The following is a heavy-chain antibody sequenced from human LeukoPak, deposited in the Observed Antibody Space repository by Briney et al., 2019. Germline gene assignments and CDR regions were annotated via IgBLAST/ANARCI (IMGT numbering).Heavy chain of an antibody. Sequence: ASVKVSCKASGYTFTSYDINWVRQATGQGLEWMGWMSPKSDNTGYAQNFQGRVTFTRDTSISTAYMELRSLTSEDTAVYYCARDYGGSSGWFDPWGQGTLVTVSS. J-gene: IGHJ5*02. CDR2: MSPKSDNT. D-gene: IGHD4-23*01. V-gene: IGHV1-8*01. CDR1: GYTFTSYD. CDR3: ARDYGGSSGWFDP.